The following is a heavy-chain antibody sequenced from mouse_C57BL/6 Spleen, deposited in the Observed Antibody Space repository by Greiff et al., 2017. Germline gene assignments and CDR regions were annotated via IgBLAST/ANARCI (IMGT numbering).Heavy chain of an antibody. J-gene: IGHJ1*03. CDR2: IDPETGGT. Sequence: QVQLQQSGAELVRPGASVTLSCKASGYTFTDYEMHWVKQTPVHGLAWIGAIDPETGGTAYNQKFKGKAILTADKSASTAYMELRSLTSEDSAVYHCTRGRGYDRYFDVWGTGTTVTVSS. D-gene: IGHD2-3*01. CDR1: GYTFTDYE. CDR3: TRGRGYDRYFDV. V-gene: IGHV1-15*01.